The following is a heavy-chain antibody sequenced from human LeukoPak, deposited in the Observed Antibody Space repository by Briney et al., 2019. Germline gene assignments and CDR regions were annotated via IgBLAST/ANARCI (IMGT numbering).Heavy chain of an antibody. J-gene: IGHJ6*03. CDR2: IGVSGGST. D-gene: IGHD5-18*01. Sequence: GGSLRLSCEVSGFIFSSYAMSWVRQAPGKGLDWVSGIGVSGGSTYYADSVKGRFTISRDNSKNTLYLQMNSLRAEDTAVYYCAKDYSYGDYYYYYMDVWGKGTTVTVSS. V-gene: IGHV3-23*01. CDR1: GFIFSSYA. CDR3: AKDYSYGDYYYYYMDV.